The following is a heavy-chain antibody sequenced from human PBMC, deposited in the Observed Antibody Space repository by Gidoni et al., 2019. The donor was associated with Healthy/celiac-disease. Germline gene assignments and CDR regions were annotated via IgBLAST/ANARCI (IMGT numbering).Heavy chain of an antibody. J-gene: IGHJ4*02. Sequence: QVQLQESGPGLVKPSETLSLTCTVSGGSISSYYWSWIRQPPGKGLEWIGYIYYSGSTNYNPSLKSRVTISVDTSKNQFSLKLSSVTAADTAVYYCARDLGRSSGWYGPVGYWGQGTLVTVSS. CDR3: ARDLGRSSGWYGPVGY. CDR2: IYYSGST. V-gene: IGHV4-59*01. CDR1: GGSISSYY. D-gene: IGHD6-19*01.